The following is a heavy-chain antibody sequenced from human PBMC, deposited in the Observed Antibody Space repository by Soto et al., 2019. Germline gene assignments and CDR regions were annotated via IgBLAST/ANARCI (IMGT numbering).Heavy chain of an antibody. CDR1: GFTFSSYA. D-gene: IGHD2-15*01. Sequence: GGSLRLSCAASGFTFSSYAMHWVRQAPGKGLEWVAVIYYDGSNKYYVDSVKGRFTISRDNSKNTLYLQMNSLRAEDTAVYYCARPYCSGGICYYYFDYWGQGTLVTVSS. V-gene: IGHV3-33*01. J-gene: IGHJ4*02. CDR3: ARPYCSGGICYYYFDY. CDR2: IYYDGSNK.